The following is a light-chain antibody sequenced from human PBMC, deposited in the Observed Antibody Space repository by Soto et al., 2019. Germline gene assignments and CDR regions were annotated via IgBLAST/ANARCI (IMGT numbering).Light chain of an antibody. CDR1: QSVSSSY. CDR3: QQYGSSPLLT. J-gene: IGKJ4*01. Sequence: EIVLTQSPGTLSLSPGERATLSCRASQSVSSSYLAWYQQKPGQAPRLLIYGASSRATGIPDRFSGSGSGPDFNLTISRLATDDFAVYYCQQYGSSPLLTFGGGTKVEIK. V-gene: IGKV3-20*01. CDR2: GAS.